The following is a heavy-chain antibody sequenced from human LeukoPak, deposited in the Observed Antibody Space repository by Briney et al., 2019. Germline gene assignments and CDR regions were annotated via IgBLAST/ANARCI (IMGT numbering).Heavy chain of an antibody. D-gene: IGHD3-22*01. V-gene: IGHV3-66*01. CDR3: ARDYYDSSGYYSLNY. J-gene: IGHJ4*02. CDR2: FYGAAST. Sequence: PGGSLRLSCAASGFIVSSNYMSWVRQAPGKGLEWVSVFYGAASTYYADSVKGRFTISRDNSRNTLYLQMNSLRAEDTAVYYCARDYYDSSGYYSLNYWGQGTLVTVSS. CDR1: GFIVSSNY.